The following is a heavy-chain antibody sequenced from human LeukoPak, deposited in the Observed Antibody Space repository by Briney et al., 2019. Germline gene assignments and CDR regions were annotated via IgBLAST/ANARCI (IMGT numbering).Heavy chain of an antibody. CDR2: MNPNSGNT. CDR3: ARGDTSSGWYDYYYYGMDV. J-gene: IGHJ6*02. V-gene: IGHV1-8*01. Sequence: ASVKVSCKASGYTFTSYDINWVRQATGQGLEWMGWMNPNSGNTGYAQKFQGRVTMTRNTSISTAYMELSSLRSEDTAVYYCARGDTSSGWYDYYYYGMDVWGQGTTVTVSS. CDR1: GYTFTSYD. D-gene: IGHD6-19*01.